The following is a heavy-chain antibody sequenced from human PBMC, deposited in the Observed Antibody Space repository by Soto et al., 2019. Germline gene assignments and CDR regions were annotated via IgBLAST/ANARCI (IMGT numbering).Heavy chain of an antibody. CDR2: IHHSGGT. Sequence: QVQLQESGPGLVKPADTLSLTCVVSGYFISSSDWWGWIRQSPGKGLEWIGYIHHSGGTDHNPSLKSRVTMSVPPSKHQFSLKLSSVTAVATAVYYCARKGGAGWYFALWGRGTLVTLSS. D-gene: IGHD1-26*01. J-gene: IGHJ2*01. CDR3: ARKGGAGWYFAL. CDR1: GYFISSSDW. V-gene: IGHV4-28*01.